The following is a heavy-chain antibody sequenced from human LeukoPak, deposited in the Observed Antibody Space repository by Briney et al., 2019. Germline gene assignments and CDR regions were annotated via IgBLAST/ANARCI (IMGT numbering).Heavy chain of an antibody. CDR2: ISSSSSYI. J-gene: IGHJ4*02. V-gene: IGHV3-21*01. CDR1: GGSISSSS. D-gene: IGHD2-2*01. CDR3: AGPMGPAAIFGFDY. Sequence: ETLSLTCTVSGGSISSSSYYWGWIRQPPGKGLEWVSSISSSSSYIYYADSVKGRFTISRDNAKNSLYLQMNSLRAEDTAVYYCAGPMGPAAIFGFDYWGQGTLVTVSS.